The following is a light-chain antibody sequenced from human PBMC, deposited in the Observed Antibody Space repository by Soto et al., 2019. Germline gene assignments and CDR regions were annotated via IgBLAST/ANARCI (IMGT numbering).Light chain of an antibody. CDR1: SGHSSYA. CDR2: LNSDGSH. V-gene: IGLV4-69*01. J-gene: IGLJ2*01. Sequence: QPVLTQSPSASASLGASVKLTCTLSSGHSSYAIAWHQQQPEKGPRYLMKLNSDGSHSKGAGIPDRFSGSSSGAERYLTISSLQSEEEADYYCQTWGSGIPVVFGGGTKLTVL. CDR3: QTWGSGIPVV.